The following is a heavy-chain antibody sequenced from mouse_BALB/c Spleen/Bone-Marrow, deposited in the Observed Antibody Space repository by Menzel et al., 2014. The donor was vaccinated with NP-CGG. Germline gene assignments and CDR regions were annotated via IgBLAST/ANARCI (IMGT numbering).Heavy chain of an antibody. D-gene: IGHD2-4*01. CDR2: ISDGGSYT. J-gene: IGHJ2*01. CDR3: ARVSYDYFDY. V-gene: IGHV5-4*02. Sequence: EVNLVESGGGLVKPGGSLKLSCAASGFTFSDYYMYWVRQTPEKRLEWVATISDGGSYTYYPDSVKGRFTISRDNAKNNLYLQTSSLKSEDTAMYYCARVSYDYFDYWGQGTTLTVSS. CDR1: GFTFSDYY.